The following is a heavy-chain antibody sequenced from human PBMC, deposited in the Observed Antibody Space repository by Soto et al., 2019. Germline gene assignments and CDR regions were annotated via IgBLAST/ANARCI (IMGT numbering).Heavy chain of an antibody. V-gene: IGHV1-18*01. Sequence: ASVKVSCKASGYTFTSYGISWVRQAPGQGLEWMGWISAYNGNTNYAQKLQGRVTMTTDTSTSTAYMELRSLRSDDTAVYYCAREGEGDCWGRGYYEGYMDVWGQGTTVTVSS. CDR3: AREGEGDCWGRGYYEGYMDV. CDR1: GYTFTSYG. D-gene: IGHD6-25*01. CDR2: ISAYNGNT. J-gene: IGHJ6*02.